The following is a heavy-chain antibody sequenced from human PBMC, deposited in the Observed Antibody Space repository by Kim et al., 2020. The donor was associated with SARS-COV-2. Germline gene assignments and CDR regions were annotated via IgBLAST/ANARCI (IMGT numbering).Heavy chain of an antibody. CDR1: GFTFSSYE. CDR2: ISSSGSTI. D-gene: IGHD1-26*01. V-gene: IGHV3-48*03. J-gene: IGHJ3*02. CDR3: ARNSIVGATEAFDI. Sequence: GGSLRLSCAASGFTFSSYEMNWVRQAPGKGLEWVSYISSSGSTIYYADSVKGRFTISRDNAKNSLYLQMNSLRAEDTAVYYCARNSIVGATEAFDIWGQGTMVTVSS.